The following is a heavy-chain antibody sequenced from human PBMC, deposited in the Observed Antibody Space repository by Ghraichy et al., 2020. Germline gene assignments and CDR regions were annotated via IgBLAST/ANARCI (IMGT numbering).Heavy chain of an antibody. D-gene: IGHD3/OR15-3a*01. CDR1: GFTFRTYG. Sequence: GGSLRLSCTASGFTFRTYGMHWVRQAPDKGLEWVATISPDGRFEYYGRSLKGQFSISRDNSRNTLSLRIDSLRAEDAAVYFCARGLAPATPLRAFDYWGQGTLVTVSS. CDR2: ISPDGRFE. CDR3: ARGLAPATPLRAFDY. V-gene: IGHV3-30*03. J-gene: IGHJ4*02.